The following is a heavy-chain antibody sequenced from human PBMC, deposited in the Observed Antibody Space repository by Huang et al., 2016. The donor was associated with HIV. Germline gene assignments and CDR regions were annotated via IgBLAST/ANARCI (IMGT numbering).Heavy chain of an antibody. D-gene: IGHD2-15*01. CDR1: GFKFSNSW. J-gene: IGHJ3*02. CDR2: IKIDGRTT. Sequence: EEHLVESGGGLVQPGGSLRLSCEASGFKFSNSWMQWVCQAPGKGLMWVSRIKIDGRTTDYADSVKGRFTISRDNAKNTLYLQMSSLTAEDTAIYYCARAGGFEIWGQGTVVTVSS. CDR3: ARAGGFEI. V-gene: IGHV3-74*01.